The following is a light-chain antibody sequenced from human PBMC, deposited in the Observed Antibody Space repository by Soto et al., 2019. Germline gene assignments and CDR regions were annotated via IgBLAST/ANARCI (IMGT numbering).Light chain of an antibody. CDR2: DSS. V-gene: IGKV3-11*01. Sequence: VLTQSPATLSLSPGERATLSCRASQTVSSFLAWYQQKPGQAPRLLIHDSSDRATGIPARFSGSGSVTDFTLTISSLEPEDVAVYYCQQRSNWPLTFGRGTKVDIK. CDR3: QQRSNWPLT. CDR1: QTVSSF. J-gene: IGKJ4*01.